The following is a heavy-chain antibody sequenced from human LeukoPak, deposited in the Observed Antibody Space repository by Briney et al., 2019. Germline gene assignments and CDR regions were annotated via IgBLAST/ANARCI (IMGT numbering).Heavy chain of an antibody. CDR1: GFTFSDYY. CDR3: AGREYYYDSSGYYSDY. CDR2: ISSSGSTI. Sequence: PGGSLRLSCAASGFTFSDYYMSWIRQAPGKGLEWVSYISSSGSTIYYADSVKGRFTISRDNAKNSLYLQMNSLRAEDTAVYYCAGREYYYDSSGYYSDYWGQGTLVTVSS. V-gene: IGHV3-11*01. D-gene: IGHD3-22*01. J-gene: IGHJ4*02.